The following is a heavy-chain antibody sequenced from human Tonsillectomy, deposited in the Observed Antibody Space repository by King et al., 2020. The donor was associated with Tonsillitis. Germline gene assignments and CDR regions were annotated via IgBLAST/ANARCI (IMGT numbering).Heavy chain of an antibody. CDR3: AREWLVRFGMDV. V-gene: IGHV3-21*01. CDR1: EFTFSTYT. D-gene: IGHD6-19*01. J-gene: IGHJ6*02. Sequence: VQLVESGGGLVKPGGSLRLSCAASEFTFSTYTMNWVRQAPGKGLEWVSSISSSGNYIYYADSLKGRFTISRDNAKNSLYLQINSLRAEDTAVYYCAREWLVRFGMDVWGRGTTVTVSS. CDR2: ISSSGNYI.